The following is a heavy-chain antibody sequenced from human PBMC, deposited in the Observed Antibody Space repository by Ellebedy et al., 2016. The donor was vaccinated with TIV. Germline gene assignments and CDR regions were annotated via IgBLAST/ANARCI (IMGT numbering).Heavy chain of an antibody. CDR2: ISYDGSNK. V-gene: IGHV3-30*18. Sequence: GESLKISXAASGFTFSSYSMNWVRQAPGKGLEWVAVISYDGSNKYYADSVKGRFTISRDNSKNTLYLQMNSLRAEDTAVCYCAKPATTGYFDYWGQGTLVTVSS. J-gene: IGHJ4*02. CDR3: AKPATTGYFDY. D-gene: IGHD2-8*02. CDR1: GFTFSSYS.